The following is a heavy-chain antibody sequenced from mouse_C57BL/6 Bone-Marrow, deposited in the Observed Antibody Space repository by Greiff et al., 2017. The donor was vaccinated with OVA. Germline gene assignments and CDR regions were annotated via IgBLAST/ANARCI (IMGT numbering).Heavy chain of an antibody. CDR2: INPNNGGT. Sequence: EVQLQQSGPELVKPGASVKMSCKASGYTFTDYNMHWVKQSHGKSLEWIGYINPNNGGTSYTQKFKGKATLTVNKSSSTAYMELRSLTSDDSAVYYGARDYGSSFAWFAYWGQGTTLTVSS. CDR3: ARDYGSSFAWFAY. V-gene: IGHV1-22*01. CDR1: GYTFTDYN. J-gene: IGHJ2*01. D-gene: IGHD1-1*01.